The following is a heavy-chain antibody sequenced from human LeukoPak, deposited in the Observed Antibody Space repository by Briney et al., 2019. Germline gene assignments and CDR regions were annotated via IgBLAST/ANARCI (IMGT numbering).Heavy chain of an antibody. CDR2: FSGDGAGA. V-gene: IGHV3-43*02. CDR1: GITFDDYG. Sequence: GGSLRLSCVGSGITFDDYGMHWVRQAPGRGPEWVSFFSGDGAGAYYADSVKGRFTISRDNAKNSLFLQMNSLRDEDTAVYYCARDPLEDWYFDLWGRGTLVTVSS. CDR3: ARDPLEDWYFDL. J-gene: IGHJ2*01.